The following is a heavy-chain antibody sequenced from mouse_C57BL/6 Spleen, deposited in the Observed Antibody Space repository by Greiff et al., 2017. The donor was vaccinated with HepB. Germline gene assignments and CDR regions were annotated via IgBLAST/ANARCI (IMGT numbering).Heavy chain of an antibody. D-gene: IGHD2-10*01. J-gene: IGHJ4*01. CDR2: ISYDGSN. CDR3: ARDGALLGAMDY. CDR1: GYSITSGYY. V-gene: IGHV3-6*01. Sequence: ESGPGLVKPSQSLSLTCSVTGYSITSGYYWNWIRQFPGNKLEWMGYISYDGSNNYNPSLKNRISITRDTSKNQFFLKLNSVTTEDTATYYCARDGALLGAMDYWGQGTSVTVSS.